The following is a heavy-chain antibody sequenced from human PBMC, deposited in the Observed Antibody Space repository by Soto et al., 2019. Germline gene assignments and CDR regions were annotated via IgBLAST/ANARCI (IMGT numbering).Heavy chain of an antibody. J-gene: IGHJ4*02. V-gene: IGHV4-30-4*01. Sequence: SETLSLTCFVSGGSISSGDYYWSWIRQPPGKGLEWIGYIYYSGSTYYNPSLKSRVTISVDTSKNQFSLKLSSVTAADTAVYYCASKEPYYYDSSGYYPFDYRGKGTRVIVSS. CDR2: IYYSGST. CDR1: GGSISSGDYY. D-gene: IGHD3-22*01. CDR3: ASKEPYYYDSSGYYPFDY.